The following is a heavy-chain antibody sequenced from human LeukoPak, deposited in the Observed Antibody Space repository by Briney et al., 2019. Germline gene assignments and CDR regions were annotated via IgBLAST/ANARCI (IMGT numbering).Heavy chain of an antibody. V-gene: IGHV4-31*03. CDR1: GGSISSGGYY. J-gene: IGHJ6*02. CDR2: IYYSGST. D-gene: IGHD3-3*01. CDR3: ARHYDFWSGSGLDYGMDV. Sequence: SETLSLTCTVSGGSISSGGYYWSWLRQHPGKGLEWIGYIYYSGSTYYNPSLKSRVTISVDTSKNQFSLKLSSVTAADTAVYYCARHYDFWSGSGLDYGMDVWGQGTAVTVSS.